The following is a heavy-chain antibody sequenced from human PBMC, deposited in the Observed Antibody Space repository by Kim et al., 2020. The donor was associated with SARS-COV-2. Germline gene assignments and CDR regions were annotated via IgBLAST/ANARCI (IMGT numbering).Heavy chain of an antibody. CDR3: ARHAIWYGNDAFDI. D-gene: IGHD4-17*01. Sequence: SPSFQGQVTISADKSISTAYLQWSSLKASDTAMYYCARHAIWYGNDAFDIWGQGTMVTVSS. J-gene: IGHJ3*02. V-gene: IGHV5-51*01.